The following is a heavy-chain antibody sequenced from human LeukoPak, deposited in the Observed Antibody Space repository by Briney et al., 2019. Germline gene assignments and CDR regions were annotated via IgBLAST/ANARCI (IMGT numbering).Heavy chain of an antibody. J-gene: IGHJ4*02. Sequence: GGSLRLSCSASGFTLSNYWMHWFRQAPGKGLEWVSGITSGFTPHYADSVKGRFTISRDNSKNTFHLQMNSLRAEGTAVYYCAKDYSDSRVGDVFFEYWGQGTLVTVSS. D-gene: IGHD1-26*01. CDR1: GFTLSNYW. CDR2: ITSGFTP. V-gene: IGHV3-23*01. CDR3: AKDYSDSRVGDVFFEY.